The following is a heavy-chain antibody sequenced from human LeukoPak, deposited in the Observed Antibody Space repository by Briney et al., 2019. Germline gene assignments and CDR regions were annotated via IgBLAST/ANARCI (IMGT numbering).Heavy chain of an antibody. J-gene: IGHJ5*02. CDR2: IYTSGST. V-gene: IGHV4-4*07. D-gene: IGHD4-23*01. Sequence: PSETLSLTCTVSGGSISSYYWSWIRQPAGKGLEWIGRIYTSGSTNYNPSLKSRVTISVDTSKNQFSLKLSSVTAADTAVYYCARERTTVVPNWFDPWGQGTLVTVSS. CDR3: ARERTTVVPNWFDP. CDR1: GGSISSYY.